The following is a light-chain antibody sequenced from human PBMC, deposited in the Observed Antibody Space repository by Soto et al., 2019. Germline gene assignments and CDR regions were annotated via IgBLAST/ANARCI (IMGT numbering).Light chain of an antibody. Sequence: PATLSVSPGERATLSCRASQSVSSNLAWYQHKPGQAPRLLIYGASTRATGIPARFSGSGSGTEFTLTISILQSEDFAVYYCHQYYNWPPVTFGQGTKVDIK. CDR3: HQYYNWPPVT. J-gene: IGKJ1*01. V-gene: IGKV3-15*01. CDR2: GAS. CDR1: QSVSSN.